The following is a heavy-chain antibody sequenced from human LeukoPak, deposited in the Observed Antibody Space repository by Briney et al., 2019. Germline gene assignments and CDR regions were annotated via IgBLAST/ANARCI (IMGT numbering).Heavy chain of an antibody. CDR2: VFSSGST. Sequence: SETLSLTCNFSAVSISRHFWSWIRQTPEKGLEWLGYVFSSGSTNYNPSLKSRPTISLDASKHQFSLTLNSVTAADTAVYYCAREYDYWGLGTLVTVSS. CDR3: AREYDY. V-gene: IGHV4-59*11. J-gene: IGHJ4*01. CDR1: AVSISRHF.